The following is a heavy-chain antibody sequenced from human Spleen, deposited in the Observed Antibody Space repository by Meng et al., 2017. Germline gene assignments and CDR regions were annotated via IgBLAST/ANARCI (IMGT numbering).Heavy chain of an antibody. CDR1: GYTFTSYD. J-gene: IGHJ6*02. V-gene: IGHV1-8*01. D-gene: IGHD2-8*01. CDR3: ARGGSPKDIVLMVYAPYDYYYGMDI. CDR2: MNPNSGNT. Sequence: ASVKVSCKASGYTFTSYDINWVRQATGQGLEWMGWMNPNSGNTGYAQKFQGRVTMTWNTSISTAYMELSSLRSEETAGYYCARGGSPKDIVLMVYAPYDYYYGMDIWGQGTTVTVSS.